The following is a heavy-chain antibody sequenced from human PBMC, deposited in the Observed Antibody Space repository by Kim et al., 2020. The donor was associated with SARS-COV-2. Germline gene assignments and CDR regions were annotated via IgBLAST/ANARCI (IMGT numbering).Heavy chain of an antibody. Sequence: AQKCKGRVTMTRDTAISTAYMELSRLRSDDTAVYYCAREGIVGATSWFDPWGQGTLVTVSS. V-gene: IGHV1-2*02. J-gene: IGHJ5*02. D-gene: IGHD1-26*01. CDR3: AREGIVGATSWFDP.